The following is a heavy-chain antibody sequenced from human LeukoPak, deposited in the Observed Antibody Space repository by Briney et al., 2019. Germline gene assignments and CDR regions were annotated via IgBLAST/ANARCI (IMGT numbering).Heavy chain of an antibody. Sequence: GGSLRLSCAASGFTFSTPVMHWVRQAPGKGLEWVAVIWPDGSIKYYADSVKGRFTISRDNSMNTLYLQMNSLRAEDTAVYYCASWTDYVDYWGQGTLVTVSS. V-gene: IGHV3-33*01. J-gene: IGHJ4*02. CDR3: ASWTDYVDY. CDR1: GFTFSTPV. CDR2: IWPDGSIK. D-gene: IGHD3/OR15-3a*01.